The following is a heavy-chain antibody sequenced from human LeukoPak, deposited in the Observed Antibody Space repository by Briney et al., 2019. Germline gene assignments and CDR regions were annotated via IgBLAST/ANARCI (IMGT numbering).Heavy chain of an antibody. Sequence: WGSLSLSCAASGLTFSSYEMHWVRQAPGKGLEWLSYISSSGCTISFADPVKGRFTISRDNAKNALYLQMNSLRAEDTAVYYCARAGAYHFDNWGEGTRVRLSS. D-gene: IGHD3-16*01. J-gene: IGHJ4*02. V-gene: IGHV3-48*03. CDR3: ARAGAYHFDN. CDR1: GLTFSSYE. CDR2: ISSSGCTI.